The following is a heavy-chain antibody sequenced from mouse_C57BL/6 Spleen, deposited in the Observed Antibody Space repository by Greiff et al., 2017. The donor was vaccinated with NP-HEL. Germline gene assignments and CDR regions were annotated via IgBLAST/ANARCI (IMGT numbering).Heavy chain of an antibody. D-gene: IGHD1-1*01. CDR2: FYPGSGSI. V-gene: IGHV1-62-2*01. J-gene: IGHJ1*03. CDR1: GYTFTEYT. Sequence: QVQLQQSGAELAKPGASVKLSCKASGYTFTEYTIHWVKQRSGQGLEWIGWFYPGSGSIKYNEKFKDKATLTADKSSSTVYMELSRLTSEDSAVYFCARHEAGGNYDGSSYGWYFDVWGTGTTVTVSS. CDR3: ARHEAGGNYDGSSYGWYFDV.